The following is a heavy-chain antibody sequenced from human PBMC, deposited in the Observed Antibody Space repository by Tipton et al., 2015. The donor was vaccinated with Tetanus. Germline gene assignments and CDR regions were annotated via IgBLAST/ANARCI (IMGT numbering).Heavy chain of an antibody. Sequence: LRLSCTVSGGSISSFYWSWIRQPPGKGLEWIGYIYYSGSAKYNPSLKSRVTISEDTSKNQFSLKLSSVTAADTAVYYCARHKDYYFYAMDVWGQGTTVTVSS. CDR3: ARHKDYYFYAMDV. CDR1: GGSISSFY. J-gene: IGHJ6*02. CDR2: IYYSGSA. V-gene: IGHV4-59*08.